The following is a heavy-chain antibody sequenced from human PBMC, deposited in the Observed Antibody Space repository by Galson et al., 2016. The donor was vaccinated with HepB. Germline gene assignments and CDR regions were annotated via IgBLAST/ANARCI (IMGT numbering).Heavy chain of an antibody. CDR2: TYYRPTWNN. CDR3: ARDSPGNSFFDF. V-gene: IGHV6-1*01. Sequence: CAISGDSVSSITGVWHWIRQTPSRGLEWLGRTYYRPTWNNHYAESVRGRIAINPDTSKNQFSLQLESVTPEDTGIYFCARDSPGNSFFDFWGQGTLVTVSS. CDR1: GDSVSSITGV. D-gene: IGHD1/OR15-1a*01. J-gene: IGHJ4*02.